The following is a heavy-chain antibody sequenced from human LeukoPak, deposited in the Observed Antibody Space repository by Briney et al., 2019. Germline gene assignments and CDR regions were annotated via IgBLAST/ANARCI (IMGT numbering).Heavy chain of an antibody. CDR3: ARKYGSNAGYFDY. V-gene: IGHV4-38-2*01. J-gene: IGHJ4*02. CDR2: TYHSGTS. Sequence: SETLSLTCAVSGYSNRRGYYWGRVRPSPGKGLEWIGNTYHSGTSYYNPSLKSRVTISVDTSKNQFSLTLSSVTAADTALYYCARKYGSNAGYFDYWGQGALVTVSS. CDR1: GYSNRRGYY. D-gene: IGHD4-23*01.